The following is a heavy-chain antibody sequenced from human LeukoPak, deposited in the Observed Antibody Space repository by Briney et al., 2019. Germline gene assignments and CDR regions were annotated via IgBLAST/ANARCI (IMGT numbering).Heavy chain of an antibody. CDR2: IYYSGST. J-gene: IGHJ4*02. D-gene: IGHD6-6*01. Sequence: SETLSLTCTVSGGSISSYYWSWIRQPPGKGLEWIGYIYYSGSTNYNPSLKSRVTISVDTSKNQFSLKLSSVTAADTAVYYCARGRRRYSSSSYFDYWGQGTLVTVSS. CDR3: ARGRRRYSSSSYFDY. CDR1: GGSISSYY. V-gene: IGHV4-59*12.